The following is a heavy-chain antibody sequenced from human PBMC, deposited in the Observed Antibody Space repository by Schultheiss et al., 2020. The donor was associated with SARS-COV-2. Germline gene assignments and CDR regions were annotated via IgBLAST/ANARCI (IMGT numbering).Heavy chain of an antibody. CDR3: ARDRSGFWSGSGAFDI. CDR2: IYTSGST. Sequence: SETLSLTCTVSGGSISSYYWSWIRQPAGKGLEWIGRIYTSGSTNYNPSLKSRVTMSVDTSKNQFSLKLSSVTAADTAVYYCARDRSGFWSGSGAFDIWGQGTMVTVSS. CDR1: GGSISSYY. J-gene: IGHJ3*02. D-gene: IGHD3-3*01. V-gene: IGHV4-4*07.